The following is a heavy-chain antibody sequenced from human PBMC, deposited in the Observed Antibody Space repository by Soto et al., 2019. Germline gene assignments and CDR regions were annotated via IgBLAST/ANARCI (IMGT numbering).Heavy chain of an antibody. J-gene: IGHJ4*02. CDR2: IFSNDEK. CDR3: ARILRLPPYSSSCYCEG. V-gene: IGHV2-26*01. CDR1: GFSLSNARMG. Sequence: SGPTLVNPTETLTLTCTVSGFSLSNARMGVSWIRQPPGKALEWLAHIFSNDEKSYSTSLKSRLTISKDTSKSQVVLTMTNRDPVDTAKYYCARILRLPPYSSSCYCEGWGQGTLVTVSS. D-gene: IGHD6-13*01.